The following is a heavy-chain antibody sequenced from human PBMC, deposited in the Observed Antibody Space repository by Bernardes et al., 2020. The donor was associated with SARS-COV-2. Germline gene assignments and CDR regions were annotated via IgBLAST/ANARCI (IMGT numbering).Heavy chain of an antibody. J-gene: IGHJ5*02. CDR2: FDPEDGET. CDR3: ATTSPLRFLERTEFDP. D-gene: IGHD3-3*01. CDR1: GYTLTALS. Sequence: ASVKVSCKVSGYTLTALSMHWVRQAPGQGLEWMGGFDPEDGETIYAQKFQGRVTMTEDTSTDTAYMELSSLRSEDTAVYYCATTSPLRFLERTEFDPWGQGTLVTVSA. V-gene: IGHV1-24*01.